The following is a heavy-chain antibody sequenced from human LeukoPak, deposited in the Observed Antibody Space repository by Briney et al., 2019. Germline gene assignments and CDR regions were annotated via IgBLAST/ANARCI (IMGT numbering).Heavy chain of an antibody. CDR2: INHSGST. CDR3: ARTGGFGGVSNY. J-gene: IGHJ4*02. Sequence: PSETLSLTCAVYGGSFSGYYWSWIRQPPGKGLEWIGEINHSGSTNYNPSLKSRVTISVDTSKNQFSLNLSSVTAADTAVYYCARTGGFGGVSNYWGQGTLVTVSS. V-gene: IGHV4-34*01. CDR1: GGSFSGYY. D-gene: IGHD3-16*01.